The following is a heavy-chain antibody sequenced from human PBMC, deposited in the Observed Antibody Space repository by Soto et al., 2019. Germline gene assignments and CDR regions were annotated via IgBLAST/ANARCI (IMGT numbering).Heavy chain of an antibody. CDR2: IIPIFGTA. D-gene: IGHD3-22*01. CDR1: GGTFSSYA. CDR3: ARDSKYYYDSSGYRSPQGYYGMDV. J-gene: IGHJ6*02. V-gene: IGHV1-69*01. Sequence: QVQLVQSGAEVQKPGSSVKVSCKASGGTFSSYAISWVRQAPGQGLEWMGGIIPIFGTANYAQKFQGRVTITADESTSTAYMELSSLRSEDTAVYYCARDSKYYYDSSGYRSPQGYYGMDVWGQGTTVTVSS.